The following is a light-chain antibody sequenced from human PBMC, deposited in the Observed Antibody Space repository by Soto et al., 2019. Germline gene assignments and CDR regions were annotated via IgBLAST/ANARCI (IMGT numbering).Light chain of an antibody. CDR1: SSDVGAYNY. CDR3: SSYTSRNTYV. Sequence: QSALTQPASVSGPPGQSITISCTGTSSDVGAYNYVSWYQQHPGKAPKLIIYEVSNRPSGVSNRFSGSKSGNTASLTISGLQAEDAADYYCSSYTSRNTYVFGAGTKLTVL. CDR2: EVS. J-gene: IGLJ1*01. V-gene: IGLV2-14*01.